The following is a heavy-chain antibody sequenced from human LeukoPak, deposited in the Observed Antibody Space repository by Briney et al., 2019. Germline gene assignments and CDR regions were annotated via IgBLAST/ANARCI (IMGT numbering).Heavy chain of an antibody. J-gene: IGHJ4*02. CDR2: INPSGGRT. V-gene: IGHV1-46*01. CDR3: ARGRIAAAEVDY. CDR1: GYTFTSYY. Sequence: ASVKVSCKASGYTFTSYYMHWVRQAPGQGLEWMGIINPSGGRTSYAQKFQGRVTMTRDTSTSTVYMELSSLRSDDTAVYYCARGRIAAAEVDYWGQGTLVTVSS. D-gene: IGHD6-13*01.